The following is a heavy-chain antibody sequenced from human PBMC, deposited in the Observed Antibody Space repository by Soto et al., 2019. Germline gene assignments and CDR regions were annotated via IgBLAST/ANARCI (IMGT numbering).Heavy chain of an antibody. CDR3: ARDPFGTDNGGSADFDH. V-gene: IGHV4-34*01. J-gene: IGHJ4*02. D-gene: IGHD4-17*01. CDR1: GGSFSGDY. Sequence: SETLSLTCAVYGGSFSGDYWNWIRQSPGKGLEWIGEINHSGITNYNPSLKSRATIFVDTSKKQFTLQLTSVTAEDTALYYCARDPFGTDNGGSADFDHWGQGTLVTVS. CDR2: INHSGIT.